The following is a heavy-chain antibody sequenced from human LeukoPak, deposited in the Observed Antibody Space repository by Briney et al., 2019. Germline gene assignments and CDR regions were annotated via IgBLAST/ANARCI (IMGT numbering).Heavy chain of an antibody. Sequence: GRSLRLSCAASGFTFDDYAMHWVRQAPGKGLEWVSGISWNSGSIGYADSVKGRFTTSRDNAKNSLYLQMNSLRAEDTALYYCAKDSGSRDTPFDIWGQGTMVTVSS. CDR1: GFTFDDYA. CDR2: ISWNSGSI. J-gene: IGHJ3*02. CDR3: AKDSGSRDTPFDI. V-gene: IGHV3-9*01. D-gene: IGHD5-18*01.